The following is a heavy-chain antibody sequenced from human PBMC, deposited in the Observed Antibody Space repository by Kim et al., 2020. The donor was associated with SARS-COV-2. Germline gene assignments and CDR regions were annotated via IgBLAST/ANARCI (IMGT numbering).Heavy chain of an antibody. CDR1: GDSVSSNSAA. CDR3: ARGEFIVVVPAATDSYYGMDV. J-gene: IGHJ6*02. Sequence: SQTLSLTCAISGDSVSSNSAAWNWIRQSPSRGLEWLGRTYYRSKWYNDYAVSVKSRITINPDTSKNQFSLQLNSVTPEDTAVYYCARGEFIVVVPAATDSYYGMDVWGQGTTVTVSS. D-gene: IGHD2-2*01. CDR2: TYYRSKWYN. V-gene: IGHV6-1*01.